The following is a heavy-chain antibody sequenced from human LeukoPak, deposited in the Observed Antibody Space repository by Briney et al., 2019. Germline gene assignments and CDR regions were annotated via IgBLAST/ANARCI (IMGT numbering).Heavy chain of an antibody. D-gene: IGHD2-2*03. Sequence: GASVTVSFKASGYTFTSYGISWVRQARGQGLEWMGRISAYNGNTNYAQKLQGRVTMTTDTSTSTAYMELRSLRSDDTAVYYCASHWIPAAWGQGTLVTVSS. CDR2: ISAYNGNT. CDR3: ASHWIPAA. J-gene: IGHJ5*02. V-gene: IGHV1-18*01. CDR1: GYTFTSYG.